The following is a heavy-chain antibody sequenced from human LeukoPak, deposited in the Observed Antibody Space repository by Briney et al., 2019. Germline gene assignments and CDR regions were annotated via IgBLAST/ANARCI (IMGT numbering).Heavy chain of an antibody. D-gene: IGHD4-17*01. CDR3: AGDGGGYGAYDGGYYFDY. J-gene: IGHJ4*02. V-gene: IGHV3-21*01. CDR1: GFTFSSYS. Sequence: GGSLRLSCAASGFTFSSYSMNWVRQAPGKGLEWVSSISSSSSYIYYADSVKGRFTISRDNAKNSLYLQMNSLRAEDTAVYYCAGDGGGYGAYDGGYYFDYWGQGTLVTVSS. CDR2: ISSSSSYI.